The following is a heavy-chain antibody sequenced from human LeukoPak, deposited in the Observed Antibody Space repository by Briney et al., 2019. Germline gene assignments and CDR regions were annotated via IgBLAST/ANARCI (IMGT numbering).Heavy chain of an antibody. V-gene: IGHV1-24*01. Sequence: ASVKVSCKVPGYTLKEFSMYWVRQAPGKWLEWIGGFDPEDGETFYAQKFQGRVTMTEDTSTDTAYIELSSLGSEDTAIYYCMTNYFYTSGSYYSADYWGQGTLVTVSS. D-gene: IGHD3-10*01. CDR1: GYTLKEFS. J-gene: IGHJ4*02. CDR2: FDPEDGET. CDR3: MTNYFYTSGSYYSADY.